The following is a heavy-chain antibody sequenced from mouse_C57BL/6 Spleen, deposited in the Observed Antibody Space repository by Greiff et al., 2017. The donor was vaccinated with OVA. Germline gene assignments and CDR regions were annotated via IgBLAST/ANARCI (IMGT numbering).Heavy chain of an antibody. D-gene: IGHD2-10*02. CDR2: IDPSDSET. CDR1: GYTFTSYW. CDR3: ARTEYGNFYWYFDV. V-gene: IGHV1-52*01. Sequence: VQLQQPGAELVRPGSSVKLSCKASGYTFTSYWMYWVKQRPIQGLEWIGNIDPSDSETHYNQKFKDKATLTVDKSSSTAYMQLSSLTSEDSAVYYCARTEYGNFYWYFDVWGTGTTVTVSS. J-gene: IGHJ1*03.